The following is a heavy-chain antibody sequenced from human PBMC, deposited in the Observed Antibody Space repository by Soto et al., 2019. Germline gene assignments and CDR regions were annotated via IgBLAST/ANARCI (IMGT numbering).Heavy chain of an antibody. CDR3: ARTVGAAYYFDF. D-gene: IGHD1-26*01. CDR2: VYMSGST. Sequence: PSETLSLTCTVSCDSMTKYYWSWIRQTAGKGLEWIGRVYMSGSTNYNPSLKSRVTMSIDTSNNHFSLDLKSVTAADTAVYYCARTVGAAYYFDFWGQGALVTVSS. V-gene: IGHV4-4*07. J-gene: IGHJ4*02. CDR1: CDSMTKYY.